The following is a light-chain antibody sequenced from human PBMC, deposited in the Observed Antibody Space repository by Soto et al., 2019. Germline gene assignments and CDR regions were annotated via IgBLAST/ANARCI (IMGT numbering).Light chain of an antibody. CDR3: QQYNSWPIT. CDR2: GAS. J-gene: IGKJ5*01. V-gene: IGKV3D-15*01. Sequence: EIVMTQSPATLSVSPGESATLSCRASQSISRDLARYVQKPGQAPRRVIYGASTWGTGVPPRFTGSGSGTEFTLTISSLQSEDFAVYYCQQYNSWPITFGQGTRLEIK. CDR1: QSISRD.